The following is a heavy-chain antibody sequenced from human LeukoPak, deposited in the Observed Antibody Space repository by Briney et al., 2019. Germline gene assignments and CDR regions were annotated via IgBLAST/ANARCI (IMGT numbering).Heavy chain of an antibody. J-gene: IGHJ4*02. V-gene: IGHV3-49*04. Sequence: GGSLRLSCTASGFTFGDYAMTWVRQAPGKGLEWVGFIRSKVYGGTPEYAASVKGRFTISRDDSKGIAYLQMNSLKTEDTAVYSCTRDQTPYYWGQGTLVTVSS. CDR1: GFTFGDYA. CDR2: IRSKVYGGTP. CDR3: TRDQTPYY.